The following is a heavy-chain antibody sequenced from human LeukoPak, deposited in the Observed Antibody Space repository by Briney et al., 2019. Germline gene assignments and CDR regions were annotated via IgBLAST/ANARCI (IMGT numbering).Heavy chain of an antibody. CDR2: ISVNGGTT. D-gene: IGHD4-23*01. V-gene: IGHV3-23*01. Sequence: GGFLRLSCAASGFTFSSYAMTWVRQAPGKGLEWVSSISVNGGTTYYADSVKGRFTISRDGSKNTLYLQMNSLRAEDTAVYYCVKGGGNVRRYFEYWGQGTLVTVSS. CDR3: VKGGGNVRRYFEY. J-gene: IGHJ4*02. CDR1: GFTFSSYA.